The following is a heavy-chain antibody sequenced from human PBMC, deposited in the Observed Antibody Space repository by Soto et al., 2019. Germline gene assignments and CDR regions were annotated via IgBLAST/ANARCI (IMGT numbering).Heavy chain of an antibody. CDR1: GFTFSSYW. V-gene: IGHV3-7*03. CDR3: ARGVRDIVVVVAATADFDY. J-gene: IGHJ4*02. D-gene: IGHD2-15*01. Sequence: EVQLVESGGGLVQPGGSLRLSCAASGFTFSSYWMSWVRQAPGKGLEWVANIKQDGSEKYYVDSVKGRFTISRDNAKNSLYLQMNSLRAEDTAVYYCARGVRDIVVVVAATADFDYWGQGILVTVSS. CDR2: IKQDGSEK.